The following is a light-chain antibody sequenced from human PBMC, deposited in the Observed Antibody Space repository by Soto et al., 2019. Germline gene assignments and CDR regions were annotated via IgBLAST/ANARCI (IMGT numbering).Light chain of an antibody. CDR3: RSNVGTNKMV. V-gene: IGLV2-8*01. CDR1: SSDVGAYKY. CDR2: EVT. J-gene: IGLJ2*01. Sequence: QSVLTQPPSASGSPGQSVTISCTGTSSDVGAYKYVSWYQQHPGKAPRLLIYEVTKRPSGVPDRFSGSKSGNTASLSVSGLQSEDEADYYCRSNVGTNKMVFGGGTKLTVL.